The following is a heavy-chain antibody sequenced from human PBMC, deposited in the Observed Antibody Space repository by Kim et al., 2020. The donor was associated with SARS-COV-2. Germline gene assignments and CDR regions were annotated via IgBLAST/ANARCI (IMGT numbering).Heavy chain of an antibody. Sequence: GGSLRLSCAASGFTFSSYSMNWVRQAPGKGLEWVSSISSSSSYIYYADSVKGRFTISRDNAKNSLYLQMNSLRAEDTAVYYCASGYYDSGGYYGPTGWGQGTLVTVSS. J-gene: IGHJ4*02. D-gene: IGHD3-22*01. CDR1: GFTFSSYS. CDR2: ISSSSSYI. V-gene: IGHV3-21*01. CDR3: ASGYYDSGGYYGPTG.